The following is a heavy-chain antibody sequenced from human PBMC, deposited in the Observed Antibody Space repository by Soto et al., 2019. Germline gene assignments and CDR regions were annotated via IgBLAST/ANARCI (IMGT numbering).Heavy chain of an antibody. CDR3: ARDHPKPHYYFDY. CDR2: IIPIFGTA. J-gene: IGHJ4*02. CDR1: GYTFTSYG. V-gene: IGHV1-69*13. Sequence: SVKVTCKASGYTFTSYGISWVRQAPGQGLEWMGGIIPIFGTANYAQKFQGRVTITADESTSTAYMELSSLRSEDTAVYYCARDHPKPHYYFDYWGQGTLVPVSS.